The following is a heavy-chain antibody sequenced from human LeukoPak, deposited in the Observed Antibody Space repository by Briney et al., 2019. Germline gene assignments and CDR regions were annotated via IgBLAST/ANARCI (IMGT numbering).Heavy chain of an antibody. CDR2: ITSSGSTI. CDR1: GFTFRSYE. D-gene: IGHD6-6*01. J-gene: IGHJ6*02. Sequence: SGGSLRLSCAASGFTFRSYEMNWVRQAPGKGLEWISYITSSGSTIYYADSVKGRFTISRDNAKNSLYLQMNSLRAEDTAVYYCAREGVNVEYGSSGYYGMDVWGQGTTVTVSS. V-gene: IGHV3-48*03. CDR3: AREGVNVEYGSSGYYGMDV.